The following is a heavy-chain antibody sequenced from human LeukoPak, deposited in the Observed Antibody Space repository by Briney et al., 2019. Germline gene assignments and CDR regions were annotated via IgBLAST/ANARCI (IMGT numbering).Heavy chain of an antibody. V-gene: IGHV4-59*01. CDR1: GGSISSYY. Sequence: SETLSLPCSVSGGSISSYYWSWIRQPPGKGLEWIGYIHYSGSTNYNPALKSRVTISVDTSKNQFSLKLSSVTAADTAVYYCARATARASHFDYWGQGTLVTVSS. D-gene: IGHD4-17*01. J-gene: IGHJ4*02. CDR2: IHYSGST. CDR3: ARATARASHFDY.